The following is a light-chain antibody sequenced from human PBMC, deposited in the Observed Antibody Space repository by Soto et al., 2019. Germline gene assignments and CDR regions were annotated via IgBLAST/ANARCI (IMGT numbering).Light chain of an antibody. J-gene: IGKJ1*01. Sequence: IVLTQSPGTLSLSPWERATLSCRASQSVSSSYLAWYQQKPGQAPRLLIYGASSRATGIPDRFSGSGSGTDFTLTISRLEPEDFAVYYCQQYGSSPTFGQGTRWIS. CDR1: QSVSSSY. V-gene: IGKV3-20*01. CDR3: QQYGSSPT. CDR2: GAS.